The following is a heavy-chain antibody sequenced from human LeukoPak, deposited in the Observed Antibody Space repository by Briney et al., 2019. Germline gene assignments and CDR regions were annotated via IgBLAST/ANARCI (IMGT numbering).Heavy chain of an antibody. CDR3: ARLGRFGALLPYYYYMDV. CDR2: ISSSSSTI. CDR1: GFTVSSNY. V-gene: IGHV3-48*01. Sequence: GGSLRLSCAASGFTVSSNYMSWVRQAPGKGLEWVSYISSSSSTIYYADSVKGRFTISRDNSKNTLYLQMNSLRAEDTAVYYCARLGRFGALLPYYYYMDVWGKGTTVTVSS. D-gene: IGHD3-10*01. J-gene: IGHJ6*03.